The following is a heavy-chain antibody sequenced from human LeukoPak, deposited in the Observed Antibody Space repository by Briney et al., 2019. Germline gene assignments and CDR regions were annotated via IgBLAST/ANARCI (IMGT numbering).Heavy chain of an antibody. J-gene: IGHJ5*02. V-gene: IGHV1-18*01. CDR2: ISAYNGNT. CDR3: ARDLGDDLTTVTSGNWFDP. D-gene: IGHD4-17*01. CDR1: GGTFSSYA. Sequence: ASVKVSCKASGGTFSSYAISWVRQAPGQGLEWMGWISAYNGNTNYVQKLQGRVTMTTDTSTSTAYMELRSLGSDDTATYFCARDLGDDLTTVTSGNWFDPWGQGTLVTVSS.